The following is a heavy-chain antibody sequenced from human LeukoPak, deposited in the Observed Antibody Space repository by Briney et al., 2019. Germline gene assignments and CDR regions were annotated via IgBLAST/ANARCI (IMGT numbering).Heavy chain of an antibody. Sequence: ASVKVSCKASGYTFTGYYMHWVRQAPGQGLEWMGWINPNSGGTNYAQKFQGRVIMTRDTSISTAYMELSRLRSDDTAVYYCARGPDYYDSSGYFRYWGQGTLVTVSS. V-gene: IGHV1-2*02. CDR2: INPNSGGT. J-gene: IGHJ4*02. D-gene: IGHD3-22*01. CDR3: ARGPDYYDSSGYFRY. CDR1: GYTFTGYY.